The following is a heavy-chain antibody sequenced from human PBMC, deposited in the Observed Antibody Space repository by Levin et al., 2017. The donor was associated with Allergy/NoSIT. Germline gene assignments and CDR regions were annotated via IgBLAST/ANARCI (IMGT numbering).Heavy chain of an antibody. D-gene: IGHD1-1*01. CDR3: AKDVVFGTSSCSLDF. Sequence: GGSLRLSCAASGFSFRSFGMHWVRQAPGKGLEWVAVISYDECDKFYADSVKGRFTISRDNTKNTLYLQMNSLRTEDAAVYYCAKDVVFGTSSCSLDFWGQGTMVNVSA. CDR2: ISYDECDK. V-gene: IGHV3-30*18. CDR1: GFSFRSFG. J-gene: IGHJ4*02.